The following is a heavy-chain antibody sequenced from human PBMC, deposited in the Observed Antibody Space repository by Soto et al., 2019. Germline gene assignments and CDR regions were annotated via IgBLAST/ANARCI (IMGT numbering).Heavy chain of an antibody. D-gene: IGHD3-9*01. V-gene: IGHV1-24*01. Sequence: ASVNVSCTDSAYTLTELSMHWVRQAPGKGLEWMGGFDPEDGETIYAQKFQGRVTMTEDTSTDTAYMELSSLRSEDTAVYYFATTLLRYHYYFDYWGQGTLVTVSS. J-gene: IGHJ4*02. CDR1: AYTLTELS. CDR3: ATTLLRYHYYFDY. CDR2: FDPEDGET.